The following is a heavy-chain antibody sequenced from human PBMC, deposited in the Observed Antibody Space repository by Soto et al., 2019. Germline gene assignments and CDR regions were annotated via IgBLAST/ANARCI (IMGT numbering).Heavy chain of an antibody. D-gene: IGHD3-10*01. CDR3: ARPPGGGGY. J-gene: IGHJ4*02. V-gene: IGHV3-53*01. Sequence: EVQLVESGGGLIQPGGSLRLSCAVSGFTVSNNYMSWVRQAPGKGLEGVSVIYSGGYTAYGDSVKGRFTISRDNSKNTLFLQMNSRAAAAAAVYSWARPPGGGGYWGQGTLVTVSS. CDR2: IYSGGYT. CDR1: GFTVSNNY.